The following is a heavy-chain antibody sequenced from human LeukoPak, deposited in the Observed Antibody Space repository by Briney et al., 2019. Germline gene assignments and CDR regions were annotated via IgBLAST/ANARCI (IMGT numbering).Heavy chain of an antibody. CDR2: IYTSGST. D-gene: IGHD3-22*01. CDR1: GGSISSYY. CDR3: ARSARNYYDSSPSL. Sequence: PSETLSLTCTVSGGSISSYYWSWIRQPAGKGLEWIGRIYTSGSTNYNPSLKSRVTISVDTSKNQFSLKLSSVTAADTAVYYCARSARNYYDSSPSLWGQGTLVTVSS. J-gene: IGHJ4*02. V-gene: IGHV4-4*07.